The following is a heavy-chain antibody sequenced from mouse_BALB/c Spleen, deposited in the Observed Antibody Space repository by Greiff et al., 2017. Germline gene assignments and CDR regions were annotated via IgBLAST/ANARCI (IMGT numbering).Heavy chain of an antibody. Sequence: QVQLQQPGAELVKPGASVKLSCKASGYTFTSYYMYWVKQRPGQGLEWIGGINPSNGGTNFNEKFKSKATLTVDKSSSTAYMQLSSLTSEDSAVYYCTRLGLYAMDYWGQGTSVTVSS. J-gene: IGHJ4*01. V-gene: IGHV1S81*02. CDR2: INPSNGGT. CDR1: GYTFTSYY. CDR3: TRLGLYAMDY. D-gene: IGHD4-1*01.